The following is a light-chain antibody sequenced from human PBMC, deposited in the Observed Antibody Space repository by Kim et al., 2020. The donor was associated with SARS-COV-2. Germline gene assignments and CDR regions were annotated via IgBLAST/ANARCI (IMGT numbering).Light chain of an antibody. V-gene: IGLV2-14*01. CDR3: NSYTSSSTWV. J-gene: IGLJ3*02. CDR1: SSDVGGYNY. Sequence: QSALTQPASVSGSPGQSITISCTGTSSDVGGYNYISWYQQHPGKAPKLMIYDVSKRPSGVSHRFSGSKSGNTASLTISGLQAEDEADYYCNSYTSSSTWVFGGGTQLTVL. CDR2: DVS.